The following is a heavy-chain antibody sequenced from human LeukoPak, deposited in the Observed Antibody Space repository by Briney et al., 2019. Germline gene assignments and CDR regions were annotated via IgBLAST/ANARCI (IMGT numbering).Heavy chain of an antibody. D-gene: IGHD1-26*01. CDR3: ARDGGSTDFDY. CDR2: ISSSSSTI. Sequence: GGSLRLSCAASGFTFSSYGMNWVRQAPGKGLEWVSYISSSSSTIYYADSVKGRFTISRDNAKNSLYLQMNSLRAEDTAVYYCARDGGSTDFDYWGQGTLVTVSS. CDR1: GFTFSSYG. J-gene: IGHJ4*02. V-gene: IGHV3-48*01.